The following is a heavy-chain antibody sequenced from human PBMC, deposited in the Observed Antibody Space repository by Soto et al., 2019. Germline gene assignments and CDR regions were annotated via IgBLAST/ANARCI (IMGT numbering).Heavy chain of an antibody. Sequence: QVQLVQSGAEVKKPGASVTVSCRSSGDTFNDYYIHWVRQAPGQGLEWMGWINPNGGVTKYAQKFQGWVTMTRDTSIRTVYMQLSRLRSDDTAVYYCARESGGATATLDYYYFYMDVWGTGITVTVSS. V-gene: IGHV1-2*04. CDR1: GDTFNDYY. J-gene: IGHJ6*03. CDR2: INPNGGVT. D-gene: IGHD5-12*01. CDR3: ARESGGATATLDYYYFYMDV.